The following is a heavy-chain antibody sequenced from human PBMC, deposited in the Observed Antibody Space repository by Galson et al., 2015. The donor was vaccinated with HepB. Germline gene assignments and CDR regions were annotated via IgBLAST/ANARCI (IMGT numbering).Heavy chain of an antibody. CDR2: ISSSSSTI. J-gene: IGHJ6*02. V-gene: IGHV3-48*01. CDR3: ARVGGELERGRRKINYYGMDV. Sequence: SLRLSCAASGFTFSSYSMNWVRQAPGKGLEWVSYISSSSSTIYYADSVKGRFTISRDNAKNSLYLQMNSLRAEDTAVYYCARVGGELERGRRKINYYGMDVWGQGTTVTVSS. D-gene: IGHD1-26*01. CDR1: GFTFSSYS.